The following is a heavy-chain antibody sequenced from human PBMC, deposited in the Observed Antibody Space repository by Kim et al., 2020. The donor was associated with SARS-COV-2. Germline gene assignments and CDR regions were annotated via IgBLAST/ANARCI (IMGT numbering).Heavy chain of an antibody. Sequence: GGSLRLSCSVSGFNFNSYAMNWVRQAPGKGLEWVASINGGGGSIFYADSGKARFIISRDNSKNTLFLQMNSLRAEDTAMYYCGKGGYSGSYRSIDQWGQGNLVTVSS. V-gene: IGHV3-23*01. CDR1: GFNFNSYA. CDR3: GKGGYSGSYRSIDQ. CDR2: INGGGGSI. J-gene: IGHJ4*02. D-gene: IGHD5-12*01.